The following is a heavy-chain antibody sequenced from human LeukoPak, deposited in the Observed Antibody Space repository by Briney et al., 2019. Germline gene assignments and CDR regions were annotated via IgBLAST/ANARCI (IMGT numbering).Heavy chain of an antibody. CDR2: INPNSGGT. Sequence: ASVKVSCKASGYTFTGYYMHWVRQAPGQGLEWMGWINPNSGGTNYAQKFQGRVTMTRDTSISTAYMELSRLRSYDPAVVYFPNGAKEYYYNGSVYMGNWLDPGGQGTRAPVSS. J-gene: IGHJ5*02. V-gene: IGHV1-2*02. D-gene: IGHD3-22*01. CDR3: PNGAKEYYYNGSVYMGNWLDP. CDR1: GYTFTGYY.